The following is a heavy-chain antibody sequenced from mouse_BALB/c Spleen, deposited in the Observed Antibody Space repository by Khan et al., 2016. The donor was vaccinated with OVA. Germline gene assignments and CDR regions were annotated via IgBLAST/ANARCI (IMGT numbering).Heavy chain of an antibody. Sequence: EVQLQESGPGLVKPSQSLSLTCTVTGYSITSDYAWNWIRQFPGNKLEWMGYISYSGRTSYNPSLKSRISITRDPSKNQLFLTLNYVTTEDTATDYCARSVTITTVVATDFDYWGQGTTLTVSS. CDR3: ARSVTITTVVATDFDY. V-gene: IGHV3-2*02. J-gene: IGHJ2*01. D-gene: IGHD1-1*01. CDR2: ISYSGRT. CDR1: GYSITSDYA.